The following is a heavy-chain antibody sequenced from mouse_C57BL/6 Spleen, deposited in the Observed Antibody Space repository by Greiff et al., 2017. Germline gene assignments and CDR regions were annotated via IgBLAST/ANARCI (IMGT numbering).Heavy chain of an antibody. CDR3: ARVYDGYNYFDY. J-gene: IGHJ2*01. Sequence: DVQLVESEGGLVQPGSSMKLSCTASGFTFSDYYMAWVRQVPEKGLEWVANINYDGSSTYYLDSLKSRFIISRENAKNILYLQMSSLKSEDTATYYCARVYDGYNYFDYWGQGTTLTVSS. D-gene: IGHD2-3*01. CDR2: INYDGSST. CDR1: GFTFSDYY. V-gene: IGHV5-16*01.